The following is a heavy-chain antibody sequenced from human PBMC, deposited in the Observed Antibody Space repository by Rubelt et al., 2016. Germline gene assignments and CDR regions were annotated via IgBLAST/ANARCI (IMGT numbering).Heavy chain of an antibody. CDR1: GGSFSGYY. J-gene: IGHJ4*02. Sequence: QVQQQQWGAGLLKPSETLSLTCAVYGGSFSGYYWSWIRQPPGKGLEWIGEINHSGSTNYNPSLKSRVTISVDTSKKQFSLKLSSVTAADTAVYYCAREGDIVGATTAFDYWGQGTLVTVSS. CDR2: INHSGST. CDR3: AREGDIVGATTAFDY. D-gene: IGHD1-26*01. V-gene: IGHV4-34*01.